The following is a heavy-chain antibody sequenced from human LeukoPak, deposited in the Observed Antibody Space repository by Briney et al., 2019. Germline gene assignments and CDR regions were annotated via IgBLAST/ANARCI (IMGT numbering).Heavy chain of an antibody. V-gene: IGHV1-8*01. CDR1: GYTFTSYD. J-gene: IGHJ5*02. D-gene: IGHD4-23*01. Sequence: ASVKVSCKASGYTFTSYDLNWVRQATGQGPEWIGWMNPNSGNTGHAQKFQGRVTLTRSTSISTAYMELRSLTSEDTAVYYCAGDYGGNSGWFDPWGQGTLVTVSS. CDR3: AGDYGGNSGWFDP. CDR2: MNPNSGNT.